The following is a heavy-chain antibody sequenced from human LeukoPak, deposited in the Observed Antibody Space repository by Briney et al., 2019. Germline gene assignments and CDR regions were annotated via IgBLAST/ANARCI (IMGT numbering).Heavy chain of an antibody. CDR1: GYTFTSYD. CDR3: ARDTPPEFTPGDYYYGMDV. J-gene: IGHJ6*02. Sequence: GASVKVSCKASGYTFTSYDINWVRQAPGQGLEWMGIINPSGGSTSYAQKFQGRVTMTRDTTTSTVYMELSSLRSEDTAVYYCARDTPPEFTPGDYYYGMDVWGQGTTVTVSS. CDR2: INPSGGST. D-gene: IGHD3-10*01. V-gene: IGHV1-46*01.